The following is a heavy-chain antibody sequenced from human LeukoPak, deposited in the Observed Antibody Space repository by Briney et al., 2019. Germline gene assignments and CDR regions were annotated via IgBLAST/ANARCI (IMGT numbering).Heavy chain of an antibody. CDR3: ATQRWVESXTAGXYFDL. CDR2: IYYSGNT. Sequence: PSETLSLTCTVSGGPISTYYWSWIRQPPGKGLEWIGYIYYSGNTNYNPSLKSRVTISVDTSKNQFSLKVTSVTAADTAVYSCATQRWVESXTAGXYFDLWGRGTVVTVS. CDR1: GGPISTYY. D-gene: IGHD5-24*01. V-gene: IGHV4-59*01. J-gene: IGHJ2*01.